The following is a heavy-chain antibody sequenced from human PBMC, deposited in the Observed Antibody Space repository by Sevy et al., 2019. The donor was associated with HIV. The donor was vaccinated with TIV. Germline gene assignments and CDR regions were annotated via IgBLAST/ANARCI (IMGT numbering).Heavy chain of an antibody. CDR1: GDSISSYY. J-gene: IGHJ6*02. V-gene: IGHV4-59*01. D-gene: IGHD3-10*01. Sequence: SETLSLTCTVSGDSISSYYCSWIRQPPGKGLEWIGYIYYSGRTNYNPYLKSRVTISMDTSKNQFSLKLTSVTAADTAVYYCAGANPYFYYGMDVWGQGTTVTVSS. CDR2: IYYSGRT. CDR3: AGANPYFYYGMDV.